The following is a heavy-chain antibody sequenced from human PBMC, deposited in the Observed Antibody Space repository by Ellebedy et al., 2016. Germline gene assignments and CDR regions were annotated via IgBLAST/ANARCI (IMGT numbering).Heavy chain of an antibody. CDR3: ARERGRRVDY. Sequence: SETLSLTCTVSGDSISSGGYFWSWIRHYPGEGLEWIGYTYASSYNPSLKSRATISVDMSKNQFSLRLTSVTAADTAVYYCARERGRRVDYWGQGVLVTVSS. CDR2: TYASS. D-gene: IGHD3-10*01. CDR1: GDSISSGGYF. V-gene: IGHV4-31*03. J-gene: IGHJ4*02.